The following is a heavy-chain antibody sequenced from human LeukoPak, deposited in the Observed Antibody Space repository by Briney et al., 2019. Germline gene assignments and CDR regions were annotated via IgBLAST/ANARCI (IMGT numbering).Heavy chain of an antibody. CDR1: GFTFDDYA. Sequence: PGGSLRLSCAASGFTFDDYAMHWVRQTPEKGLEWVSGISWNSRSIGYADSVEGRFTISRDNAKNSLFLQMNALRAEDTALYYCARGGDYVLSYFDYWGQGTLVTVSS. V-gene: IGHV3-9*01. CDR2: ISWNSRSI. J-gene: IGHJ4*02. D-gene: IGHD4-17*01. CDR3: ARGGDYVLSYFDY.